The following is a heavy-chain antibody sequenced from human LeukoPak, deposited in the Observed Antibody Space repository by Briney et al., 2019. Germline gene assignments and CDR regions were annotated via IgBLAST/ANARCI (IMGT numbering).Heavy chain of an antibody. CDR1: GFTFSIYA. V-gene: IGHV3-23*01. CDR2: ISGSGGST. Sequence: PGGSLRLSCAASGFTFSIYAMSWVRQAPGKGLEWVSVISGSGGSTYLADSVKGRFIISRDNSKNTLYLQMSTLRAEDTAVYYCAKGGALVSTISLPHYFDYWGQGTLVTVSS. D-gene: IGHD5/OR15-5a*01. CDR3: AKGGALVSTISLPHYFDY. J-gene: IGHJ4*02.